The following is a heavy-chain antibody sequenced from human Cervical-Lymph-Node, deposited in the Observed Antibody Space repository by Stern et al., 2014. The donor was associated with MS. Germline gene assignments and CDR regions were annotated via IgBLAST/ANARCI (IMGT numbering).Heavy chain of an antibody. CDR3: AREYNWNDRFYGMDV. CDR1: GGTFSTYA. V-gene: IGHV1-69*01. D-gene: IGHD1-20*01. Sequence: QMQLVQSGAEVKKPGSSVKVSCKASGGTFSTYAISWVRKAPGQGLEWMGGIPPIFGTANYAQKFQGRVTITADESTSTAYMELSSLRSEDTAVYYCAREYNWNDRFYGMDVWGQGTTVTVSS. J-gene: IGHJ6*02. CDR2: IPPIFGTA.